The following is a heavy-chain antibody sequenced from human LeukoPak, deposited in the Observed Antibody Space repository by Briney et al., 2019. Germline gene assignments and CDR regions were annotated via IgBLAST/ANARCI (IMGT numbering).Heavy chain of an antibody. V-gene: IGHV3-11*04. D-gene: IGHD3-22*01. Sequence: SGGSLRLSCVVSGFSFSDSYMTWIRQTPGKGLESLAYISGSGSDIYYADSVKGRFTISRDNAKNSLYLQMNGLRAEDTAVYYCARDQQYYYDSSGYPDYWGQGTLVTVSS. J-gene: IGHJ4*02. CDR3: ARDQQYYYDSSGYPDY. CDR2: ISGSGSDI. CDR1: GFSFSDSY.